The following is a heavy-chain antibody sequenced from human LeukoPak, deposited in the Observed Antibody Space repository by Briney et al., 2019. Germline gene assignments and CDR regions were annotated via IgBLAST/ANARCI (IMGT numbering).Heavy chain of an antibody. Sequence: GGSLRLSYAASGFTVSSNYMSWVRQAPGKGLEWVSVIYSGGSTYYADSVKGRFTISRDNSKSTLYIQMNSLRAEDTAVYYCAKEPWSFDYWGQGTLVTVSS. J-gene: IGHJ4*02. CDR3: AKEPWSFDY. CDR1: GFTVSSNY. V-gene: IGHV3-53*01. CDR2: IYSGGST. D-gene: IGHD2-8*02.